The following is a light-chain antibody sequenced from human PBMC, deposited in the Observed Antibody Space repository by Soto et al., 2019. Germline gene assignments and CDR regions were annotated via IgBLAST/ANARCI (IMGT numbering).Light chain of an antibody. Sequence: QSVLTQPPSVSAAPGQKVTISCSGSSSNIGNNYVSWYQQLPGTAPKLLIYENNKRPSGIPDRFSGSKSGTSATLGITGLQTGDEADYYCGTWVSSLSVHYVFGTGTKLTVL. J-gene: IGLJ1*01. V-gene: IGLV1-51*02. CDR3: GTWVSSLSVHYV. CDR1: SSNIGNNY. CDR2: ENN.